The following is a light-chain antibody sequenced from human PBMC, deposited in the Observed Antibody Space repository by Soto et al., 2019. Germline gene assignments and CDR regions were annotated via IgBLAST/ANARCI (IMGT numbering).Light chain of an antibody. Sequence: QSALTQPRSVSGSPGQSVTISCTGTSSDVGGYNYVSWYQQHPGKAPTVMIYDVTKRPSGVPDRFSGSKSGNTASLTISGLQAGDEADYYCCSYAGSYILVFGGGTKLTVL. CDR1: SSDVGGYNY. CDR3: CSYAGSYILV. J-gene: IGLJ2*01. V-gene: IGLV2-11*01. CDR2: DVT.